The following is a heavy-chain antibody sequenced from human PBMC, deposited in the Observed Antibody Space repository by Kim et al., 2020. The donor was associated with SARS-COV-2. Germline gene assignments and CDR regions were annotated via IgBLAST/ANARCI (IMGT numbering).Heavy chain of an antibody. V-gene: IGHV1-69*13. J-gene: IGHJ4*02. CDR1: GGTFSSYA. D-gene: IGHD3-10*01. Sequence: SVKVSCKASGGTFSSYAISWVRQAPGQGLEWMGGIIPIFGTANYAQKFQGRVTITADESTSTAYMELSSLRSEDTAVYYCAELYYYGSGSNPGEYYFDYWGQGTLVTVSS. CDR3: AELYYYGSGSNPGEYYFDY. CDR2: IIPIFGTA.